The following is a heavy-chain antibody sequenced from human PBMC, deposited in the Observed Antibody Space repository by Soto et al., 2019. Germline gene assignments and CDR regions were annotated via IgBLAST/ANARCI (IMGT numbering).Heavy chain of an antibody. Sequence: QVQLQESGPGLVKPSETLSLTCYVSGVSMNDYYWSWIRQTAGRGREWIGRSFTNGNTNYNPSLRGRRTMSVDTPTNQVSLRLTSVAAADTAVYYCASGPLVSRYYGLNVWGQGTTVTVSS. CDR1: GVSMNDYY. CDR2: SFTNGNT. V-gene: IGHV4-4*07. J-gene: IGHJ6*02. CDR3: ASGPLVSRYYGLNV.